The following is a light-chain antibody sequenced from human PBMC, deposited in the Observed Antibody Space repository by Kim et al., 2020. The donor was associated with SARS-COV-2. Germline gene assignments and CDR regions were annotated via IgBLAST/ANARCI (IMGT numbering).Light chain of an antibody. J-gene: IGLJ2*01. Sequence: GGTGTLTCAPGPVAVTSGHFPFWFQQKPRQAPRTLIYDPGNRHSWTPARFSGSLLGGKAALTLSAAQAEDEADYYCLLSYSDSRVFGGGTQLTVL. CDR3: LLSYSDSRV. CDR2: DPG. V-gene: IGLV7-46*01. CDR1: PVAVTSGHF.